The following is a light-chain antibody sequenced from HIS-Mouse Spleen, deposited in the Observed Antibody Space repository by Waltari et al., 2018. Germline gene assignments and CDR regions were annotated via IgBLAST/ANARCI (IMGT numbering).Light chain of an antibody. V-gene: IGLV1-51*01. CDR1: SSNIGNNY. Sequence: QSVLTQPPSVSAAPGQKVTISCSGSSSNIGNNYVSWYQQLPGTAPTLLLYDKKNRPSGLPARFSGSKSGTSATLGITGLQTGDEADYYCGTWDSSLSAWVFGGGTKLTVL. J-gene: IGLJ3*02. CDR2: DKK. CDR3: GTWDSSLSAWV.